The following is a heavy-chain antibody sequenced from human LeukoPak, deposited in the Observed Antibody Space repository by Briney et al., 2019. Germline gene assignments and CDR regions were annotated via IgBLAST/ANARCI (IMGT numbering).Heavy chain of an antibody. D-gene: IGHD4-11*01. V-gene: IGHV6-1*01. CDR2: TYYRSKWYY. CDR1: GDSVSSNTAT. J-gene: IGHJ3*02. CDR3: ARDKAVIGARGAFDI. Sequence: SQTLSLTCAISGDSVSSNTATWNWIPQSPSRGLEWLGRTYYRSKWYYDYAVSVRSRITINPDPPQNQYSLQLNSVTPEDTAVYYCARDKAVIGARGAFDIWGQGTTVTVSS.